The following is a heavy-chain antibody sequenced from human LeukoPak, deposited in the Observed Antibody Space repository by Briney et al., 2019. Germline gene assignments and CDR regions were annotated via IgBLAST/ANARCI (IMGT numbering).Heavy chain of an antibody. J-gene: IGHJ2*01. CDR1: GGSISSGGYY. Sequence: SETLSLTCTVSGGSISSGGYYWSWIRQQPGKGLEWIGYIYYSGSTYYNPSLKSRVTISVDTSKNQFSLKLSPVTAADTAVYYCARGAFGWYFDLWGRGTLVTVSS. D-gene: IGHD3-3*02. V-gene: IGHV4-31*03. CDR2: IYYSGST. CDR3: ARGAFGWYFDL.